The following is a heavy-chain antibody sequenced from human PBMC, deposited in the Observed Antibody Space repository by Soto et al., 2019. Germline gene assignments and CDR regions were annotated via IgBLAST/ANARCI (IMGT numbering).Heavy chain of an antibody. V-gene: IGHV1-69*13. Sequence: SVKVSCKASGGTFSSYAISWVRQAPGQGLEWMGGIIPIFGTANYAQKFQGRVTITADESTSTAYMELSSLRSEDTAVYYCASPPSLSSSWPPGYWGQGTLVTVSS. CDR3: ASPPSLSSSWPPGY. CDR2: IIPIFGTA. CDR1: GGTFSSYA. D-gene: IGHD6-13*01. J-gene: IGHJ4*02.